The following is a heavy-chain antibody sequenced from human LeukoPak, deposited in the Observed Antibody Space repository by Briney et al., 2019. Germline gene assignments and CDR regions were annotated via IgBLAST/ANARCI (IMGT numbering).Heavy chain of an antibody. CDR1: GFTFSSYG. CDR3: AKARAGEYYYDSSGYPFDP. Sequence: GGSLRLSCAASGFTFSSYGMSWVRQAPGKGLEWVSAISGSGGSTYYADSVKGRFTISRDNSKNTLYLQMNSLRAEDTAVYYCAKARAGEYYYDSSGYPFDPWGQGTLVTVSS. D-gene: IGHD3-22*01. J-gene: IGHJ5*02. CDR2: ISGSGGST. V-gene: IGHV3-23*01.